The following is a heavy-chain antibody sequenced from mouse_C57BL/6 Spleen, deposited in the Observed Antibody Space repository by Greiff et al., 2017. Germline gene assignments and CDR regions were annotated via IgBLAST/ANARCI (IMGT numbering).Heavy chain of an antibody. CDR3: ARGDYGSSHDY. V-gene: IGHV1-69*01. CDR2: IDPSDSFT. D-gene: IGHD1-1*01. Sequence: LVESGAELVMPGASVKLSCKASGYTFTSYWMHWVKQRPGQGLEWIGEIDPSDSFTNYNQKFKGKSTLTVDKSSSTAYMQLSSLTSEDSAVYYCARGDYGSSHDYWGQGTTLTVSS. CDR1: GYTFTSYW. J-gene: IGHJ2*01.